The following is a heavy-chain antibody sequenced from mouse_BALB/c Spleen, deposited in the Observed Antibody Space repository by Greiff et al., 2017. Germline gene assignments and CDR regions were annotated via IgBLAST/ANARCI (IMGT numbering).Heavy chain of an antibody. CDR3: AREGYDYFAY. J-gene: IGHJ3*01. CDR2: IDPSDSYT. CDR1: DYTFTSYW. D-gene: IGHD2-4*01. Sequence: QVQLQQPGAELVKPGASVKLSCKASDYTFTSYWMHWVKQRPGQGLEWIGEIDPSDSYTNYNQKFKGKATLTVDKSSSTAYMQLSSLTSEDSAVYYCAREGYDYFAYWGQGTLVTVSA. V-gene: IGHV1-69*02.